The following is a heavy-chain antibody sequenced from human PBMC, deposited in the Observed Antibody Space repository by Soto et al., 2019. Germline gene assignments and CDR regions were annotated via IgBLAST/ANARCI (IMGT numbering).Heavy chain of an antibody. J-gene: IGHJ6*02. Sequence: SETLSLTCAVSGGSISSGGYSWSWIRQPPGKGLEWIGYIYHSGSTYYNPSLKSRVTISVDRSKNQFSLKLSSVTAADTAVYYCARAPSGSYYSNYYYYGMDVWGQGTTVTVSS. CDR1: GGSISSGGYS. CDR3: ARAPSGSYYSNYYYYGMDV. CDR2: IYHSGST. D-gene: IGHD1-26*01. V-gene: IGHV4-30-2*01.